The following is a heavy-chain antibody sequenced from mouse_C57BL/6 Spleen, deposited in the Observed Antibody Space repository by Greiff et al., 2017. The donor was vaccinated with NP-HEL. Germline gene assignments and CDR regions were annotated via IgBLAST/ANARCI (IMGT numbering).Heavy chain of an antibody. CDR2: IYPGDGDT. D-gene: IGHD1-1*01. V-gene: IGHV1-82*01. Sequence: QVQLKQSGPELVKPGASVKISCKASGYAFSSSWMNWVKQRPGKGLEWIGRIYPGDGDTNYNGKFKGKATLTADKSSSTAYMQLSSLTSEDSAVYFCAKGGYYGSSYPDYWGQGTTLTVSS. CDR1: GYAFSSSW. CDR3: AKGGYYGSSYPDY. J-gene: IGHJ2*01.